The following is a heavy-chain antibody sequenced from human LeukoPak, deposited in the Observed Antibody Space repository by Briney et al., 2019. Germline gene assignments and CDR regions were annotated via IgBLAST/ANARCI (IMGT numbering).Heavy chain of an antibody. J-gene: IGHJ4*02. CDR2: ISYDGSNK. Sequence: PGGSLRLSCAASGFTFSSYGMHWVRQAPGKGLEWVAVISYDGSNKYYADSVKGRFTISRDNSKNTLYLQMNSLRAEDTAVYYSAKDRYSGYLYYFDYWGQGTLVTVSS. D-gene: IGHD5-12*01. CDR3: AKDRYSGYLYYFDY. V-gene: IGHV3-30*18. CDR1: GFTFSSYG.